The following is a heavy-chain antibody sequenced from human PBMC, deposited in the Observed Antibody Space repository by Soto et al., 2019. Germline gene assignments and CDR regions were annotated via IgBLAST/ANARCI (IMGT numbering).Heavy chain of an antibody. V-gene: IGHV3-48*04. J-gene: IGHJ4*02. D-gene: IGHD3-3*01. CDR3: ARAAKTYYDFWSGYYLDY. CDR1: GFTFSSST. Sequence: GGSLRLSCAASGFTFSSSTMNWVRQAPGKGPEWVSIISSSGSTIYYADSVKGRFTISRDNAKNSLYLQMNSLRAEDTAVYYCARAAKTYYDFWSGYYLDYWGQGTLVTVSS. CDR2: ISSSGSTI.